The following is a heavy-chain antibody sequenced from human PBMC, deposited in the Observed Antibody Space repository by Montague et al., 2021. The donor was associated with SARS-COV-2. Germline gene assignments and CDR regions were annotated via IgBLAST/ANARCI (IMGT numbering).Heavy chain of an antibody. CDR2: ISGGGGST. Sequence: SLRLSCAASGFTLDDYALHWVRQAPGKGLEWVSLISGGGGSTYYADSVKGRFTISRDNSKNSLYLQMNSLRTEDTALYYCAKDLEYYDILTGYQYSFGMDVWGQGTTATVSS. D-gene: IGHD3-9*01. V-gene: IGHV3-43*02. CDR3: AKDLEYYDILTGYQYSFGMDV. CDR1: GFTLDDYA. J-gene: IGHJ6*02.